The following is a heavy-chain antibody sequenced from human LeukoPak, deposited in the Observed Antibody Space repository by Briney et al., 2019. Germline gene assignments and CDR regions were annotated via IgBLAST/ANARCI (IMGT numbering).Heavy chain of an antibody. D-gene: IGHD2-2*01. CDR2: ISAYNGNT. J-gene: IGHJ4*02. CDR3: ASSPGYCSSTSCYSLRFDY. V-gene: IGHV1-18*01. Sequence: ASVKVSCKASGYTFTSYGISWVRQAPGQGLAWMGWISAYNGNTNYAQKLQGRATMTTDTSTSTAYMELRSLRSDDTAVYYCASSPGYCSSTSCYSLRFDYWGQGTLVTVSS. CDR1: GYTFTSYG.